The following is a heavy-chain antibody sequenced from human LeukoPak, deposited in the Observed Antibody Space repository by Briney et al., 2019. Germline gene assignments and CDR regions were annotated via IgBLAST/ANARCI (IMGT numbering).Heavy chain of an antibody. CDR2: ISGSGGST. CDR3: ARDDPYYYDSSGYCDY. D-gene: IGHD3-22*01. J-gene: IGHJ4*02. CDR1: GFTFSSYG. Sequence: GGSLRLSCAASGFTFSSYGMSWVRQAPGKGLEWVSAISGSGGSTYYADSVKGRFTISRDNAKNSLYLQMNSLRAEDTAVYYCARDDPYYYDSSGYCDYWGQGTLVTVSS. V-gene: IGHV3-23*01.